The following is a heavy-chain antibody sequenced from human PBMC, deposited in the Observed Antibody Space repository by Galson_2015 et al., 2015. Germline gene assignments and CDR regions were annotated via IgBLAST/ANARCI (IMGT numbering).Heavy chain of an antibody. CDR2: IYYSGST. J-gene: IGHJ4*02. CDR1: GGSISSYY. D-gene: IGHD4-11*01. CDR3: ARDQDDYSNPGREGMDY. V-gene: IGHV4-59*01. Sequence: ETLSLTCTVSGGSISSYYWSWIRQPPGKGLEWIGYIYYSGSTNYNPSLKSRVTMSVDTSKNQFSLKLSSVTAADTAVYYCARDQDDYSNPGREGMDYWGQGTLVTVSS.